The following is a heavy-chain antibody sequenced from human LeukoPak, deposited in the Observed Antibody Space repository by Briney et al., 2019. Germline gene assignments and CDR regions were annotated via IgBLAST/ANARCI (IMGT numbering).Heavy chain of an antibody. J-gene: IGHJ5*02. CDR3: ARVKLGTVTTYGRWFDP. V-gene: IGHV4-39*07. CDR2: IYYSGST. CDR1: GGSISSSSYY. D-gene: IGHD4-17*01. Sequence: SETLSLTCTVSGGSISSSSYYWGWIRQPPGKGLEWIGSIYYSGSTYYNPSLKSRVTISVGTSKNQFSLKLSSVTAADTAVYYCARVKLGTVTTYGRWFDPWGQGTLVTVSS.